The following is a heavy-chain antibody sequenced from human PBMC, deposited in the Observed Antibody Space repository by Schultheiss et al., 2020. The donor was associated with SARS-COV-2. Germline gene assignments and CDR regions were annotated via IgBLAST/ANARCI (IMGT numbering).Heavy chain of an antibody. CDR3: ASRGTIFGVVTHNWFDP. CDR1: GGSFSGYY. V-gene: IGHV4-34*01. J-gene: IGHJ5*02. D-gene: IGHD3-3*01. Sequence: SETLSLTCAVYGGSFSGYYWSWIRQPPGKGLEWIGEINHSGSTNYNPSLKSRVTISVDTSKNQFFLKLSSVTAADTAVYYCASRGTIFGVVTHNWFDPWGQGTLVTVSS. CDR2: INHSGST.